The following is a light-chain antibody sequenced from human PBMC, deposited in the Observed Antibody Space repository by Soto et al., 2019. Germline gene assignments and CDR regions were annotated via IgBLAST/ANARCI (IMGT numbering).Light chain of an antibody. CDR1: QSILYSSNNKNC. V-gene: IGKV4-1*01. CDR3: QQYYSTPYT. Sequence: DIVMTQSPDSLAVSLGERATINCKSSQSILYSSNNKNCLAWYQQKPGQPPKLLLYWASTRESGVPDRFSGSGSETDFTLTISSLQAEDVAVYYCQQYYSTPYTFGQGTKLEIQ. J-gene: IGKJ2*01. CDR2: WAS.